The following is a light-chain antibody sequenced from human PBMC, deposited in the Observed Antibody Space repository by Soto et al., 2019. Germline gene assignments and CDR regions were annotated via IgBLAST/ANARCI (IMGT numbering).Light chain of an antibody. CDR1: SSDIGSVSDY. J-gene: IGLJ2*01. V-gene: IGLV2-14*03. CDR3: SSYSVGSSIDGL. Sequence: QSALTQPASVSGSPGQSITLSCTGTSSDIGSVSDYVSWYQQHPQQAPKLLFYDVSNRPSGGSLRFSGSTSGNTASLTISGLQAEDDADYDGSSYSVGSSIDGLFGGGTKVTVL. CDR2: DVS.